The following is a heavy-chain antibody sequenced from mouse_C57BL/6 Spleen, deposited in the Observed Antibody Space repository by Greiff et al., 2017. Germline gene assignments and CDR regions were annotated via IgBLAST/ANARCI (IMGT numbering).Heavy chain of an antibody. J-gene: IGHJ4*01. CDR2: INPSNGGT. D-gene: IGHD1-1*01. Sequence: QVQLKQSGTELVKPGASVKLSCKASGYTFTSYWMHWVKQRPGQGLEWIGNINPSNGGTNYNEKFKSKATLTVDKSSSTAYMQLSSLTSEDSAVYYCAREGDYYGSSAAMDYWGQGTSVTVSS. CDR1: GYTFTSYW. CDR3: AREGDYYGSSAAMDY. V-gene: IGHV1-53*01.